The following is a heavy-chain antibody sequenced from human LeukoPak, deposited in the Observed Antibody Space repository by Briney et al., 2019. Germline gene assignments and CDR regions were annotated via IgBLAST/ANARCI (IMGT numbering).Heavy chain of an antibody. V-gene: IGHV4-34*01. CDR2: INHSGST. Sequence: PSETLSLTCAVYSGSFSGYYWSWIRQPPGKGLEWIGEINHSGSTNYNPSLKSRVTISVDTSKNQFSLKLSSVTAADTAVYYCARGRGYYYDSSGYYGLRAFDIWGQGTMVTVSS. J-gene: IGHJ3*02. D-gene: IGHD3-22*01. CDR1: SGSFSGYY. CDR3: ARGRGYYYDSSGYYGLRAFDI.